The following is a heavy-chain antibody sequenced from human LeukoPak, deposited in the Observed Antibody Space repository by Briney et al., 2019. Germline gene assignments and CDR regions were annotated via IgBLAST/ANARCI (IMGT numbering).Heavy chain of an antibody. CDR1: GFTFNRDW. D-gene: IGHD3-10*01. CDR3: ARGRDANGSGSPWTYYGMDV. CDR2: IKEDGSEK. Sequence: GGSLRLSCAASGFTFNRDWTAWVRQAPGKGLEWVANIKEDGSEKNYVDSVKGRFTISRDNAENSVYLQMNDLRAEDTGVYYCARGRDANGSGSPWTYYGMDVWGQGTTVTVSS. V-gene: IGHV3-7*04. J-gene: IGHJ6*02.